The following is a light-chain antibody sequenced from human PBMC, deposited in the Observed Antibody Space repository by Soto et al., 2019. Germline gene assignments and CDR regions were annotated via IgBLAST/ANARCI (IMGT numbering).Light chain of an antibody. V-gene: IGKV1-5*03. CDR3: QNYNSYSEA. CDR2: KAS. J-gene: IGKJ1*01. Sequence: DIQMTQSPSTLSGSVGDRVTITCRASQTISSWLAWYQQKPGKAPKLLIYKASTLKSGVPSRFSGSGSGTEFTLTISSLQPDDFATYYCQNYNSYSEASGQGTKV. CDR1: QTISSW.